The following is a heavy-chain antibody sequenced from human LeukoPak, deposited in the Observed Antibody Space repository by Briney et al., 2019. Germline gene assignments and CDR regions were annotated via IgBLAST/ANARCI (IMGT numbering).Heavy chain of an antibody. CDR2: IYYSGST. D-gene: IGHD3-22*01. CDR1: GGSISSSSYY. Sequence: PSETLSLTCTVSGGSISSSSYYWGWIRQPPGKGLEWIGSIYYSGSTYNNPSLKSRVTISVDTSKNQFSLKLSSVTAADTAVYYCARALLGMIVVAVFDYWGQGTLVTVSS. J-gene: IGHJ4*02. V-gene: IGHV4-39*01. CDR3: ARALLGMIVVAVFDY.